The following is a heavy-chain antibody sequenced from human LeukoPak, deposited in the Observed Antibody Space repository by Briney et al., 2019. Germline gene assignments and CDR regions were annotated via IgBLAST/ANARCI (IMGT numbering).Heavy chain of an antibody. V-gene: IGHV3-23*01. CDR1: GFTVSSNY. J-gene: IGHJ4*02. Sequence: GGSLRLSCAASGFTVSSNYMSWVRQAPGKGLEWVSAISGSGGSTYYADSVKGRFTISRDNSKSTLYLQMNSLRAEDTAVYYCAKDRFWVRDYYDSSGYYYYWGQGTLVTVSS. CDR3: AKDRFWVRDYYDSSGYYYY. CDR2: ISGSGGST. D-gene: IGHD3-22*01.